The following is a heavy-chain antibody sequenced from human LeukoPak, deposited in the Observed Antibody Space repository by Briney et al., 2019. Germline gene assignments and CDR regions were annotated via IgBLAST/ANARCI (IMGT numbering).Heavy chain of an antibody. CDR2: INERGDIT. V-gene: IGHV3-23*01. CDR3: ARGDDISPGRVLEY. J-gene: IGHJ4*02. CDR1: GFTFSKHP. D-gene: IGHD3-9*01. Sequence: GGSLRLSCVASGFTFSKHPMSWVRQAPGNGLELVSAINERGDITKYADSVMRRFTISRDNSKNTLYPQMNSLRAEDTAVYYCARGDDISPGRVLEYWGRGTLVTVSS.